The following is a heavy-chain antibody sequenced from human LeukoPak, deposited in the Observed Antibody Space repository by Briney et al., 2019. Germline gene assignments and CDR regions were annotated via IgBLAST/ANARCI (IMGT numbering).Heavy chain of an antibody. D-gene: IGHD3-10*02. Sequence: GGSLRLSCAASGFTFSDYSMNWVRQAPGKGLEWVSAISGSGGSTYYADSVKGRFTISRDNSKNTLYLQMNSLRAEDTAVYYCANIRGEYPHVRGAPHYWGQGTLVTVSS. J-gene: IGHJ4*02. CDR2: ISGSGGST. CDR1: GFTFSDYS. CDR3: ANIRGEYPHVRGAPHY. V-gene: IGHV3-23*01.